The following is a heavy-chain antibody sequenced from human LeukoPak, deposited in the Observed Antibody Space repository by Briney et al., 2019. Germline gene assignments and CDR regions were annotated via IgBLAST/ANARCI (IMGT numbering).Heavy chain of an antibody. J-gene: IGHJ6*03. D-gene: IGHD5-12*01. CDR2: IIPIFGTA. CDR1: GGTFSSYA. Sequence: SVKVSCKASGGTFSSYAISWVRQAPGQGLEWMGGIIPIFGTANYAQKFQGGVTITTDESTSTAYMELSSLRSEDTAVYYCARVGYSGYGYYYYMDVWGKGTTVTVSS. CDR3: ARVGYSGYGYYYYMDV. V-gene: IGHV1-69*05.